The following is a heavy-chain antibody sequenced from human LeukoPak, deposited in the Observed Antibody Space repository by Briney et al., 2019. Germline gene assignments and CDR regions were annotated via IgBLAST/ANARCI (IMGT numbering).Heavy chain of an antibody. CDR1: GFRLSEYW. D-gene: IGHD1-14*01. CDR3: ARNPDAGTADY. J-gene: IGHJ4*02. Sequence: GGSLRLSCTVSGFRLSEYWMGWARQAPGKGLEWVGNINEHGTEKFYVGSVTGRFSISRDNTKNTVFLQMNSLRLDDTAIYFCARNPDAGTADYWGEGTLVTVSS. V-gene: IGHV3-7*01. CDR2: INEHGTEK.